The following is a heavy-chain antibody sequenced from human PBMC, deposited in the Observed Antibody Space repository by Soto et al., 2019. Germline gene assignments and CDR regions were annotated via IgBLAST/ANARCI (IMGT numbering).Heavy chain of an antibody. J-gene: IGHJ6*02. V-gene: IGHV4-34*01. CDR3: ARGRDYYGSGSYYYYGMDA. CDR1: GGSFSGYY. Sequence: SETLSLTCAVYGGSFSGYYWSWIRQPPGKGLEWIGEINHSGSTNYNPSLKSRVTISVDTSKNQFSLKLSSVTAADTAVYYCARGRDYYGSGSYYYYGMDAWGQGTTVTVSS. D-gene: IGHD3-10*01. CDR2: INHSGST.